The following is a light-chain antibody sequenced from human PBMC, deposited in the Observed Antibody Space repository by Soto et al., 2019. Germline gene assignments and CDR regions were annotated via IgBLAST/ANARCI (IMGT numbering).Light chain of an antibody. CDR2: GAS. CDR3: QQYNNWPPWT. Sequence: EVVMTQSPATLSVSPGERATLSCRASQSVSINLAWYQQKPGQAPRLLIHGASTRAIGIPARFSGSGSGTEFTLTISSLQSEDVAVYYCQQYNNWPPWTFGQGTKVDIK. J-gene: IGKJ1*01. V-gene: IGKV3-15*01. CDR1: QSVSIN.